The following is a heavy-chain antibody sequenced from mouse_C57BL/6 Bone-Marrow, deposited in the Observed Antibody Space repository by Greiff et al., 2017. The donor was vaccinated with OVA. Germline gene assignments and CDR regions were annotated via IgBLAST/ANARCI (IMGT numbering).Heavy chain of an antibody. Sequence: EVKVEESGGGLVQPGGSLKLSCAASGFTFSDYYMYWVRQTPEKRLEWVAYISNGGGSTYYPDTVKGRFTISRDNAKNTLYLQMSRLKSEDTAMYYCARDSGNYFYYWGQGTTLTVSS. J-gene: IGHJ2*01. CDR2: ISNGGGST. CDR3: ARDSGNYFYY. CDR1: GFTFSDYY. V-gene: IGHV5-12*01.